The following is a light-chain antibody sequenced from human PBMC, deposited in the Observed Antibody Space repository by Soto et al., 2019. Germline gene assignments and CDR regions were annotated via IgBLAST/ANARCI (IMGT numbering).Light chain of an antibody. V-gene: IGKV3-20*01. Sequence: EIVWSQSPGTLSLSPGQRATLSCRASQSVSRDYVAWYQHKPGQAPRLLIYAASSRPSGIPDRFGGSGSGTDFTLTISRLEPEDFALYYCQQYGSSPLTFGGGTRVEFK. J-gene: IGKJ4*01. CDR1: QSVSRDY. CDR2: AAS. CDR3: QQYGSSPLT.